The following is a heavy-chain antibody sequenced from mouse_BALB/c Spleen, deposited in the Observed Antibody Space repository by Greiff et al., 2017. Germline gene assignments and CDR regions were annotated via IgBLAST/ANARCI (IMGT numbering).Heavy chain of an antibody. V-gene: IGHV5-17*02. Sequence: EVQVEESGGGLVAPGGSRTLPCAVSGFSFSSFGVHWVRQAPEKGLEWVAYISSGSSTIYYADTVKGRFTISRDNPKNTLFLQMTSLRSEATAMYYCARSPIYYDYDGFAYWGQGTLVTVSA. CDR2: ISSGSSTI. D-gene: IGHD2-4*01. CDR1: GFSFSSFG. CDR3: ARSPIYYDYDGFAY. J-gene: IGHJ3*01.